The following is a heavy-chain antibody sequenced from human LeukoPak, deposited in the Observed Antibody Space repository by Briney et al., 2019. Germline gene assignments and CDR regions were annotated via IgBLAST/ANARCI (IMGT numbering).Heavy chain of an antibody. Sequence: AGGSLRLSCAASGFTFSSYWMHWVRQAPGKGLVRVSRINSDGSSTSYADSVKGRFTISRDNAKNTLYLQMNGLRAEDTAVYYCARALRGYSGYGFWGQGTLVTVSS. V-gene: IGHV3-74*01. J-gene: IGHJ4*02. D-gene: IGHD5-12*01. CDR3: ARALRGYSGYGF. CDR2: INSDGSST. CDR1: GFTFSSYW.